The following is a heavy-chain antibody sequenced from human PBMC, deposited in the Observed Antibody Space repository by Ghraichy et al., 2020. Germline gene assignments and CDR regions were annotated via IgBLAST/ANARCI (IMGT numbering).Heavy chain of an antibody. J-gene: IGHJ4*02. V-gene: IGHV3-33*01. D-gene: IGHD5-18*01. Sequence: GGSLRLSCAASGFTFSSYGMHWVRQAPGKGLEWVAVIWYDGSNKYYADSVKGRFTISRDNSKNTLYLQMNSLRAEDTAVYYCARDRLYSYGPWYFDYWGQGTLVTVSS. CDR3: ARDRLYSYGPWYFDY. CDR2: IWYDGSNK. CDR1: GFTFSSYG.